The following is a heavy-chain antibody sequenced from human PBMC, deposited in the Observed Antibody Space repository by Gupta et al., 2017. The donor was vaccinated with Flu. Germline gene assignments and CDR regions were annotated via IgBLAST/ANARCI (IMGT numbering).Heavy chain of an antibody. Sequence: EVQLLESGGALVQPGGSLRLSCAASGLTFSDYAMNWVRQAPGKWLEWVSTVGAGGDRTYYADSVMGRFTISRDNSKNTVYLQMNSLRGDDTAVYDCAKDRSGNPAIDYWGQGTLVTVSA. D-gene: IGHD6-13*01. CDR2: VGAGGDRT. CDR1: GLTFSDYA. CDR3: AKDRSGNPAIDY. V-gene: IGHV3-23*01. J-gene: IGHJ4*02.